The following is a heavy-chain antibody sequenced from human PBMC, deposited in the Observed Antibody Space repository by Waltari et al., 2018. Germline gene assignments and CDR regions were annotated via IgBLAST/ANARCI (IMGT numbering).Heavy chain of an antibody. CDR1: GYTFTSYD. D-gene: IGHD3-10*01. J-gene: IGHJ4*02. CDR3: ARGKVTRGVIIKYYFDY. Sequence: QVQLVQSGAEVKKPGASVKVSCKASGYTFTSYDINWVRQATGQGLEWMGWMNPNSGNTGYAQKFQGRVTMTRNTSISTAYMELSSLRSEDTAVYYCARGKVTRGVIIKYYFDYWGQGTLVTVSS. V-gene: IGHV1-8*01. CDR2: MNPNSGNT.